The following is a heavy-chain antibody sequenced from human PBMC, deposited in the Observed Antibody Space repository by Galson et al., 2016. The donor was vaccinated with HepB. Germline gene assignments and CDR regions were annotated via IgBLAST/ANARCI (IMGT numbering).Heavy chain of an antibody. CDR1: GFTFSSYD. J-gene: IGHJ4*02. D-gene: IGHD2-2*01. CDR2: IGTAGDT. Sequence: SLRLSCAASGFTFSSYDMHWVRQATGKGLEWVSAIGTAGDTYYPDSVKGRFTISRENAKNSLYLQMNSLRAGDTAVYYCAREVQYCSGTSCYSFYDYWGQGTLVTVSS. CDR3: AREVQYCSGTSCYSFYDY. V-gene: IGHV3-13*01.